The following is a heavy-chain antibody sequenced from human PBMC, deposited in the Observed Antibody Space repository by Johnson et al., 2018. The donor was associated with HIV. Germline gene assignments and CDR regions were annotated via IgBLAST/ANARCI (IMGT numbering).Heavy chain of an antibody. CDR1: GFTFSSYG. J-gene: IGHJ3*02. CDR3: ARDTYYYDSSGYLDAFDI. D-gene: IGHD3-22*01. CDR2: IRYDGSKK. V-gene: IGHV3-30*02. Sequence: VQLVESGGGVVQPGRSLRLSCAASGFTFSSYGMHWVRQAPGKGLEWVAFIRYDGSKKYYADSVKGRFTIPRDNSKNILYLQVSSLRLEDTAVYYCARDTYYYDSSGYLDAFDIWGQGTMVTVSS.